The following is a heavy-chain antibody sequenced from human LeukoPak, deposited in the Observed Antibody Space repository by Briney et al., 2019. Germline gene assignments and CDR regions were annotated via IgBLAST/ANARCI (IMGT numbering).Heavy chain of an antibody. D-gene: IGHD3-3*01. CDR1: GGSISSGDYY. J-gene: IGHJ4*02. CDR2: IYYSGST. CDR3: AREGEAYDFWSRYFHPWHDY. Sequence: SETLSLTCTVSGGSISSGDYYWSWIRQPPGKGLEWIGSIYYSGSTYYNPSLKSRVTISVDTSKNQFSLKLSSVTAADTAVYYCAREGEAYDFWSRYFHPWHDYWGQGTLVTVSS. V-gene: IGHV4-30-4*08.